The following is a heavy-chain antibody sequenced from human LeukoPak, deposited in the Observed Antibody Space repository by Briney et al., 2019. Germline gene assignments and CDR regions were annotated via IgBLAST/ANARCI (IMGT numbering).Heavy chain of an antibody. CDR3: ARDKIVGATNFDY. Sequence: PGGSLRLSCAASGFTFSNYWMTWVRQAPGKGLEWVANIKQEGGEIYYVDSVKGRFTISRDNAKNSLFLQMNSLRVEDTAIYYCARDKIVGATNFDYWGQGTLVTVSS. V-gene: IGHV3-7*03. CDR2: IKQEGGEI. D-gene: IGHD1-26*01. CDR1: GFTFSNYW. J-gene: IGHJ4*02.